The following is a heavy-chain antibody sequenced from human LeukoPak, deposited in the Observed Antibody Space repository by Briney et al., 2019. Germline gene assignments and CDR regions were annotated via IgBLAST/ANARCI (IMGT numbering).Heavy chain of an antibody. J-gene: IGHJ4*02. V-gene: IGHV3-23*01. D-gene: IGHD1-14*01. CDR3: AKDLKPPSSYFDY. CDR1: GFTFSSYA. Sequence: GGSLGLSCAASGFTFSSYAMSWVRQAPGKGLEWVSAISGSGGSTYYADSVKGRFTISRDNSKNTLYLQMNSLRAEDTAVYYCAKDLKPPSSYFDYWGQGTLVTVSS. CDR2: ISGSGGST.